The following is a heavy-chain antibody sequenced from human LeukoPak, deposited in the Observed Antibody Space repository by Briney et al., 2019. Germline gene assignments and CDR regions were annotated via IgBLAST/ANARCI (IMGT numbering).Heavy chain of an antibody. Sequence: ASVKVSCKASGYTFTTYGITWVRQAPGQGLEWMGWISAYNGNTNYARRVQGRVTMTTDTSTGTAYMELRSLRSDDTAVYYCARDDERRLSYFDYWGQGTLVTVSS. CDR3: ARDDERRLSYFDY. CDR1: GYTFTTYG. J-gene: IGHJ4*02. D-gene: IGHD4-17*01. V-gene: IGHV1-18*01. CDR2: ISAYNGNT.